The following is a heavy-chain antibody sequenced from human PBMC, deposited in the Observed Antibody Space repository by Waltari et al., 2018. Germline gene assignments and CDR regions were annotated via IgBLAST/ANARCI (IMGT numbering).Heavy chain of an antibody. Sequence: EVQLLESGGGLVQPGGSLRLSCAASGFPFSSYAMSWVRQAPGKGLEWVSAISGSGGSTYYADSVKGRFTISRDNSKNTLYLQMNSLRAEDTAVYYCAKPLITMVRGAHSGGMDVWGQGTTVTVSS. V-gene: IGHV3-23*01. CDR2: ISGSGGST. D-gene: IGHD3-10*01. CDR3: AKPLITMVRGAHSGGMDV. CDR1: GFPFSSYA. J-gene: IGHJ6*02.